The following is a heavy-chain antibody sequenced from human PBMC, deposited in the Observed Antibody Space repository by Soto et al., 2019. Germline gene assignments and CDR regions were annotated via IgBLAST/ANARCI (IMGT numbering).Heavy chain of an antibody. J-gene: IGHJ4*02. CDR3: ARGWETVGTTTPFAY. D-gene: IGHD1-26*01. V-gene: IGHV1-69*06. CDR1: GGTFSTYA. Sequence: QVQLVQSGAEVKKTGSSVRVSCKASGGTFSTYAINWVRQAPGQGLEWMGGVIPMFATPNYAQRFQGRVTMTADKSTTTAYMEMRSLSSEDTAVYFCARGWETVGTTTPFAYWGQGTLVTVSS. CDR2: VIPMFATP.